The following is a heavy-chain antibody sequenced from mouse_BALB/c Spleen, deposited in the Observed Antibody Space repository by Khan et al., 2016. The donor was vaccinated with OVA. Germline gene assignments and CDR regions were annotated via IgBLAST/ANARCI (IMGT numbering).Heavy chain of an antibody. J-gene: IGHJ1*01. D-gene: IGHD1-1*01. CDR3: VKRVNYYVSFYWYLEH. CDR2: LWTGGGT. Sequence: QVQLQQSGPGLAAPSQSLSITCTVSGFSFTSSDIRWIRQPSGNGLEWLGGLWTGGGTNYHSAFMSSLSIIKDYSKSQVFLYMNSLQRDDTDLYYRVKRVNYYVSFYWYLEHWGAGNTDTVAS. V-gene: IGHV2-9-2*01. CDR1: GFSFTSSD.